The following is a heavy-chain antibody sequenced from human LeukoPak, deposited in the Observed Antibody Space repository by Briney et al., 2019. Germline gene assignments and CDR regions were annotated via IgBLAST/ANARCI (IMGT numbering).Heavy chain of an antibody. D-gene: IGHD1-1*01. CDR3: AGGGTPRKYYYYGMDV. V-gene: IGHV3-23*01. J-gene: IGHJ6*02. CDR1: GFTFSSYA. Sequence: GGSLRLSCAASGFTFSSYAMSWVRQAPGKGLEWVSAISGSGTSTYYADSVKGRFTISRDNSKNTLYLQTNSLRAEDTALYYCAGGGTPRKYYYYGMDVWGQGTTVTVSS. CDR2: ISGSGTST.